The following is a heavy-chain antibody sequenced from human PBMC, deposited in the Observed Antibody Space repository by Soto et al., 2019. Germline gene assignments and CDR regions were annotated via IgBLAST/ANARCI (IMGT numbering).Heavy chain of an antibody. CDR3: AKDGDSSGWYNLYFDL. V-gene: IGHV3-30*18. CDR1: GFTFSSYG. D-gene: IGHD6-19*01. Sequence: QVQLVESGGGVVQPGRSLRLSCAASGFTFSSYGMHWVRQAPGKGLEWVAVISYDGSNKYYADSVKGRFTISRDNSKKRLYLQMTSLRAEDTAVYYSAKDGDSSGWYNLYFDLWGRGTLVTVYS. J-gene: IGHJ2*01. CDR2: ISYDGSNK.